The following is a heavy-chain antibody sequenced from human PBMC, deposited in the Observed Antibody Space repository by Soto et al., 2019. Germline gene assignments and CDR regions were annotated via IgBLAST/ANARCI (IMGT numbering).Heavy chain of an antibody. CDR1: GYTFTSXD. J-gene: IGHJ4*02. D-gene: IGHD6-19*01. Sequence: QVQLVQSGAEVKKPGASVKVSCKASGYTFTSXDIXXVRQATGQGLEWMGWMNPNSGNTGYAQKFQGRXXXXXXXXXXXXXXXXXXXXXXDTAVYYCARRPGARGSLIAVAGTWGQGTLVTVSS. CDR3: ARRPGARGSLIAVAGT. V-gene: IGHV1-8*01. CDR2: MNPNSGNT.